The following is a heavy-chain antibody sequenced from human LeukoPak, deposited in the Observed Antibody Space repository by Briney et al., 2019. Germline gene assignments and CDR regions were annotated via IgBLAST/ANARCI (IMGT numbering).Heavy chain of an antibody. CDR3: ARDSSGSQGLGYYYYYYMDV. J-gene: IGHJ6*03. CDR2: IYTSGST. V-gene: IGHV4-4*07. D-gene: IGHD1-26*01. CDR1: GGSISFYY. Sequence: PSETLSLTCTVSGGSISFYYWSWIRQPAGKGLEWIGRIYTSGSTNYNPSLKSRVTISVDTSKNQFSLKLSSVTAADTAVYYCARDSSGSQGLGYYYYYYMDVWGKGTTVTVSS.